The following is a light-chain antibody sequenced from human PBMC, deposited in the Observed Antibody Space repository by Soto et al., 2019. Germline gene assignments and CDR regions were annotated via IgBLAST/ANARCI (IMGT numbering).Light chain of an antibody. CDR2: GNT. CDR3: QAYDKSRSGPVV. CDR1: SSNIGAGYD. Sequence: QSVLTQPPSVSGAPGQRVIISFIGSSSNIGAGYDVHWYQQLPGTAPKLLIYGNTNRPSGVPDRFSGSKSGTSASLAISGLQAEDEANYSCQAYDKSRSGPVVFGGGTKLTVL. V-gene: IGLV1-40*01. J-gene: IGLJ2*01.